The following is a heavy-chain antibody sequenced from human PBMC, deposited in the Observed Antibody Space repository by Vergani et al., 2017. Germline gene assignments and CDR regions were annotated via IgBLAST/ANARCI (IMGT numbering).Heavy chain of an antibody. Sequence: QVQLQESGPGLVKPSQTLSLTCTVSGGSISSGGYYWSWIRQHPGKGLEWIGYIYYSGSTYYNPSLKSRVTISVDTSKNQFSLKLSSVTAADTAVYYCARGRRPFYYDSSGYWDYWGQGTLVTVSS. CDR2: IYYSGST. V-gene: IGHV4-31*03. J-gene: IGHJ4*02. CDR3: ARGRRPFYYDSSGYWDY. CDR1: GGSISSGGYY. D-gene: IGHD3-22*01.